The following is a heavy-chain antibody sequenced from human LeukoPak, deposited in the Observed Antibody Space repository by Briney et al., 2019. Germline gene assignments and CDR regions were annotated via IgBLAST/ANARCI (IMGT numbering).Heavy chain of an antibody. Sequence: SETLSLTCTVSGGSIITTSYYWGWIRQPPGKGLEWIGSIYYSGNTYYNPSLKSRVTISVDTSKIQFSLKLSSMTAADTAVYYCARFTSTLTMGYWGQGTLVTVSS. J-gene: IGHJ4*02. V-gene: IGHV4-39*01. CDR2: IYYSGNT. CDR1: GGSIITTSYY. CDR3: ARFTSTLTMGY.